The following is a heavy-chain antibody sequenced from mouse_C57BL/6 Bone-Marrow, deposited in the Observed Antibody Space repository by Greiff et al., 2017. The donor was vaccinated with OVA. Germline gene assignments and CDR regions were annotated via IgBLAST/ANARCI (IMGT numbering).Heavy chain of an antibody. CDR3: ARWVF. Sequence: QVQLQQSGPELVKPGASVKLSCKASGYTFTSYDINWVKQRPGQGLEWIGWIYPGDGSTKYNEKLKGTSTLTVNTSSSTAYMELHSLTSEDSAVYFCARWVFWGQGTTLTVSS. CDR2: IYPGDGST. J-gene: IGHJ2*01. V-gene: IGHV1-85*01. CDR1: GYTFTSYD.